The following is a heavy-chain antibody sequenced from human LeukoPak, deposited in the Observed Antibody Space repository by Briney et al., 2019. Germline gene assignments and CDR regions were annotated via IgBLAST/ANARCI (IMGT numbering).Heavy chain of an antibody. CDR2: IFGGGGT. Sequence: HTGGSLRLSCAASGFTVSSHYMAWVRQPPGKGLEWVSIIFGGGGTYYAGSVRGRFTISRDNSQNTLFLQMNSLRDEDTAVYYCASWPGAWYGEDYWGQGTRVTVSS. D-gene: IGHD3-10*01. V-gene: IGHV3-53*01. CDR3: ASWPGAWYGEDY. J-gene: IGHJ4*02. CDR1: GFTVSSHY.